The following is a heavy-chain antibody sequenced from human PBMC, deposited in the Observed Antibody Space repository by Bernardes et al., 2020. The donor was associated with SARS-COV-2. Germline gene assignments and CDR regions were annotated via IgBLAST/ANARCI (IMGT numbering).Heavy chain of an antibody. Sequence: SETLSLTCTVSGGSISSYYWSWIWQPPGKGLEWIGYIYHSGNTNYNPSLKSRVTISVDTSKNQVSLKLTSVTAADTAVYYCAREGYYDSSGYYQHDAFDIWGQGTMVTVSS. V-gene: IGHV4-59*01. CDR3: AREGYYDSSGYYQHDAFDI. CDR1: GGSISSYY. CDR2: IYHSGNT. D-gene: IGHD3-22*01. J-gene: IGHJ3*02.